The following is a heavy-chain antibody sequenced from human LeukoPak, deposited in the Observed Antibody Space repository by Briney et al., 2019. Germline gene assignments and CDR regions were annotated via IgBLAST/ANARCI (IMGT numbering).Heavy chain of an antibody. CDR2: VSYDGTNK. CDR1: GFTFSNYA. V-gene: IGHV3-30*14. D-gene: IGHD3-16*02. J-gene: IGHJ4*02. Sequence: PGGSLRLSCAASGFTFSNYAMHWVRQAPGKGLEWVAVVSYDGTNKYYPDSVKGRFTISRDNSKNTLYLQMNSLRAEDTAVYYCARDGIEGGYHHYWGQGTLVTVSS. CDR3: ARDGIEGGYHHY.